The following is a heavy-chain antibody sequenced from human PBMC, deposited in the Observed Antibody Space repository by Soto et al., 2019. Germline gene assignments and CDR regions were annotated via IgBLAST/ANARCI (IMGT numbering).Heavy chain of an antibody. V-gene: IGHV4-30-4*01. CDR2: RSYSGST. CDR1: GGSISSGDYY. D-gene: IGHD2-21*02. Sequence: QVQLQESGPGLVKPSQTLSLTCTVSGGSISSGDYYWSWVRQHPGKGLEWIGYRSYSGSTYYNPSLKARVTIVVDTSRNQVSLRLSSVTAADTAVYYCAREGGLAYCGGDCLYHWFDPWGQGTLVTVSS. CDR3: AREGGLAYCGGDCLYHWFDP. J-gene: IGHJ5*02.